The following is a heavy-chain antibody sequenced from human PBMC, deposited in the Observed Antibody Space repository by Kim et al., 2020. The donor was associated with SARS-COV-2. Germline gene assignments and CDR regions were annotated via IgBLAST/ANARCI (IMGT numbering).Heavy chain of an antibody. J-gene: IGHJ3*02. CDR1: GYNFMNYA. Sequence: ASVKVSCKASGYNFMNYAISWVRQAPGQGLEWIGRLSVYNDNRNYAERVQDRIILTSDTSTSTVYMELRSLRSDDTAVYFCAREVFLYGNKSPTLMGLNRAFDIWGQGTVVTVSS. V-gene: IGHV1-18*01. CDR2: LSVYNDNR. D-gene: IGHD2-8*01. CDR3: AREVFLYGNKSPTLMGLNRAFDI.